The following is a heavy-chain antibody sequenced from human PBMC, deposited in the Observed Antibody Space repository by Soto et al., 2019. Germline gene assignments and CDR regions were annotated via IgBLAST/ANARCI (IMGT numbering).Heavy chain of an antibody. V-gene: IGHV3-23*01. CDR3: ANGLGDIVATNFDY. Sequence: GGSLRLSCATSGLRFDTYTMNWVRQAPGKGLEWVSSITGSGGATFYADSVKGRFTISRDNSKNTLYLQMNSLRAEDTAVYYCANGLGDIVATNFDYWGQGTLVTVSS. CDR2: ITGSGGAT. J-gene: IGHJ4*02. D-gene: IGHD5-12*01. CDR1: GLRFDTYT.